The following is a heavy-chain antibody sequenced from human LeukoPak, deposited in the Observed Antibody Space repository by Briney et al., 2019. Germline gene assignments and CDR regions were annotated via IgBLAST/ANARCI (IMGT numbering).Heavy chain of an antibody. CDR2: IWYDGSNK. CDR3: ARDEFGPLAF. CDR1: GFTFSSYG. J-gene: IGHJ4*02. V-gene: IGHV3-33*08. D-gene: IGHD3/OR15-3a*01. Sequence: GGSLRLSCAASGFTFSSYGMHWVRQAPGKGLEWVAVIWYDGSNKYYADSVKGRFTISRDNAKNSLYLQMNSLRAEDTALYYCARDEFGPLAFWGRGTLVTVSS.